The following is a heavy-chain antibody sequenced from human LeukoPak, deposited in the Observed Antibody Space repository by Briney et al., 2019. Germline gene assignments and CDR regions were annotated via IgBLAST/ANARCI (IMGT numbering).Heavy chain of an antibody. D-gene: IGHD3-22*01. V-gene: IGHV3-9*03. CDR3: AKASTRSFTSGYYGDAFDI. Sequence: GGSLRLSCAASGFTFDDYAMHWVRQAPGKGLEWGSGISWNSGTIAYADSVKGRFTISRDNAKNSLYLQMNSLRAEDMALYYCAKASTRSFTSGYYGDAFDIWGQGTMVSVSS. J-gene: IGHJ3*02. CDR2: ISWNSGTI. CDR1: GFTFDDYA.